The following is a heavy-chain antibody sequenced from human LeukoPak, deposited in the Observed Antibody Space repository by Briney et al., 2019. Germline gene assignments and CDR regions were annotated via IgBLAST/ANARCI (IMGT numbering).Heavy chain of an antibody. CDR1: GYSISSAYY. D-gene: IGHD6-13*01. V-gene: IGHV4-38-2*02. CDR2: MYHSGST. Sequence: PSETLSLTCSVSGYSISSAYYWGWIRQPPGKGLEWIGTMYHSGSTNYNPSLKSRVTISVDTSKNQFSLKLSSVTAADTAVYYCACIAAAGSFGWFDPWGQGTLVTVSS. CDR3: ACIAAAGSFGWFDP. J-gene: IGHJ5*02.